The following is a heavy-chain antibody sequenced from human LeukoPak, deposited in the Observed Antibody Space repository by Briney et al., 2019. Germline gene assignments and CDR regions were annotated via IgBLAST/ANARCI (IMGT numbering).Heavy chain of an antibody. V-gene: IGHV3-30-3*01. CDR2: ISYDGSNK. Sequence: GRSLRLSCAASGFTFSSYAMHWVRQAPGKGLEWVAVISYDGSNKYYADSVKGRFTISRDNSKNTLYLQMNSLRAEDTAAYYCASLAPIVVVTAVRMDVWGQGTTVTVSS. CDR1: GFTFSSYA. CDR3: ASLAPIVVVTAVRMDV. J-gene: IGHJ6*02. D-gene: IGHD2-21*02.